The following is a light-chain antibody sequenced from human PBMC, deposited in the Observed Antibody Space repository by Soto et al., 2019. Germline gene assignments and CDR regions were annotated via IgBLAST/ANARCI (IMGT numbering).Light chain of an antibody. J-gene: IGKJ1*01. CDR3: QHYNIHSET. CDR2: AAS. V-gene: IGKV1-5*01. CDR1: QSVSSY. Sequence: QGKQCPTTMTASIGDIVTITCVASQSVSSYLDWQQQTPGRAPKLLIYAASTSQSGVPSRFSGSGSGIEFTLTIIRLQHDDFATYYCQHYNIHSETFGQVTKVDIK.